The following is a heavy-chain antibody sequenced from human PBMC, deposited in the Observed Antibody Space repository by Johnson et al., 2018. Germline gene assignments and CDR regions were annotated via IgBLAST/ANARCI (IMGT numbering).Heavy chain of an antibody. CDR3: ARRDTYYYDSSGYYDAFDI. CDR1: GGSFSGYY. V-gene: IGHV4-34*01. J-gene: IGHJ3*02. D-gene: IGHD3-22*01. CDR2: INHSGST. Sequence: QVQLQQWGAGLLKPSETLSLTCAVYGGSFSGYYWSWIRQPPGKGLEWIGEINHSGSTNYNPSLKSRVTIAVDTSKHQFSLKLSPLTAADTAVYYCARRDTYYYDSSGYYDAFDIWGQGTMVTVSS.